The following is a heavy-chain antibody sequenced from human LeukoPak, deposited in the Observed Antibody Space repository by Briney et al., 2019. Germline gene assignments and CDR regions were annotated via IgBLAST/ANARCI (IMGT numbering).Heavy chain of an antibody. V-gene: IGHV3-21*01. Sequence: GGSLRLSCAASGFTFSSYSMNWVRQAPGKRLEWVSSISSSSSYIYYADSVKGRFTISRDNAKNSLYLQMNSLRAEDTAVYYCAREQDLRGYSYGDFDYWGQGTLVTVSS. CDR2: ISSSSSYI. CDR3: AREQDLRGYSYGDFDY. D-gene: IGHD5-18*01. J-gene: IGHJ4*02. CDR1: GFTFSSYS.